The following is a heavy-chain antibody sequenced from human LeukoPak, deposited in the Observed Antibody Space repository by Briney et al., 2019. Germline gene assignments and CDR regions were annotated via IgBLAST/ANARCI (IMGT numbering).Heavy chain of an antibody. CDR2: ISAYNGNT. CDR1: GYTFTNYG. CDR3: GRYFDWLLDPEYYYYYYGMDV. J-gene: IGHJ6*02. V-gene: IGHV1-18*01. D-gene: IGHD3-9*01. Sequence: GASVKVSCKASGYTFTNYGITWVRQAPGQGLEWMGWISAYNGNTNYAQKLQGRVTMTTDTSTSTAYMELRSLRSDDTAVYYCGRYFDWLLDPEYYYYYYGMDVWGQGTTVTVSS.